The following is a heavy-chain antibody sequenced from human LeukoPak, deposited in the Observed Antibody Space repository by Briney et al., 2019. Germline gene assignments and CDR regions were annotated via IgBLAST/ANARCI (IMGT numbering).Heavy chain of an antibody. CDR1: GFTFSTYA. V-gene: IGHV3-23*01. CDR3: AKGGVVVAATWALLQNWFDP. D-gene: IGHD2-15*01. CDR2: ISGSDGGT. Sequence: GGSLRLSCAASGFTFSTYAMNWVRQAPGKGLEWVSIISGSDGGTYYADSVKGRFTISRDNSKNTLYLQMNSLRAEDTAVYYCAKGGVVVAATWALLQNWFDPWGQGTLVTVSS. J-gene: IGHJ5*02.